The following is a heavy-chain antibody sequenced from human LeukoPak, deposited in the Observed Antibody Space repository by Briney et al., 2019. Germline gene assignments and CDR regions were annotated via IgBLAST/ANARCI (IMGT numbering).Heavy chain of an antibody. Sequence: GGSLRLSCAASGFTFSTYAMNWVRQAPGKGLEWVSTISGIDTFYADSVKGRFTISRDNSKNTLYLQMNSLRAEDTAVYYCAKGLDYGDYGIDYWGQGTLVTVSS. CDR1: GFTFSTYA. J-gene: IGHJ4*02. CDR3: AKGLDYGDYGIDY. V-gene: IGHV3-23*01. CDR2: ISGIDT. D-gene: IGHD4-17*01.